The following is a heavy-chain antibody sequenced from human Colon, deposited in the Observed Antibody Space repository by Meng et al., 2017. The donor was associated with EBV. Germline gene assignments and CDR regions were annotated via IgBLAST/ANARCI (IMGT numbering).Heavy chain of an antibody. Sequence: QVQVVPSGAEVKKPGASVKASCKASGYTLNGYYMHWLREATGQGLEWVGRITTSSGGTTYAQKFQGRVTMTRDTSISTAYMELSSLRPDDAAIYYCVRANLGSADYWGQGTLVTVSS. CDR3: VRANLGSADY. CDR2: ITTSSGGT. J-gene: IGHJ4*02. V-gene: IGHV1-2*06. CDR1: GYTLNGYY. D-gene: IGHD7-27*01.